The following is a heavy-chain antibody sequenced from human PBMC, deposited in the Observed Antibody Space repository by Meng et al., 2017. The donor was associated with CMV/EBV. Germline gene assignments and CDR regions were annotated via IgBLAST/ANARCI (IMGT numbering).Heavy chain of an antibody. CDR2: FYNSET. D-gene: IGHD1-14*01. CDR3: TRGTGP. Sequence: SETLSLTCIVSGVSISGHYWNWMRQSPGKGLEWIGYFYNSETNHNPSLRSRVTISVDTSQNQVSLRLSSVTSADTAIYYCTRGTGPWGQGTLVTVSS. V-gene: IGHV4-59*11. J-gene: IGHJ5*02. CDR1: GVSISGHY.